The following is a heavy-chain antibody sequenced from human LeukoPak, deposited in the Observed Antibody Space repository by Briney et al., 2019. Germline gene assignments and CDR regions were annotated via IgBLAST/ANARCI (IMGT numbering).Heavy chain of an antibody. CDR3: AGEGGSGSYSHY. CDR1: GFTVSTNY. D-gene: IGHD3-10*01. J-gene: IGHJ4*02. V-gene: IGHV3-66*01. Sequence: PGGSLRLSCAASGFTVSTNYMSWVRQAPGKGLEGVSVIYSGGPTYYADSVKGRFTISRDTSKNTLYLQMNSLRDEDTAVYYCAGEGGSGSYSHYWGQGTLVTVSS. CDR2: IYSGGPT.